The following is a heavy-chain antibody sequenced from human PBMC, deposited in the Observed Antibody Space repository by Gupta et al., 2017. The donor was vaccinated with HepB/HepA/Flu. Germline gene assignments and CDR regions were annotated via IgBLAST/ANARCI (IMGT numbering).Heavy chain of an antibody. V-gene: IGHV3-7*01. CDR3: ASGGDYFDY. D-gene: IGHD3-16*01. J-gene: IGHJ4*02. CDR2: IKQDGSER. Sequence: EVQLVESGGGLVQPGESLRLSCAASGFTFTTYWMSWVRQAPGKGLEWVANIKQDGSERYYVDSVKGRFTISRDNAKNSLYLQMNTLRAEDTAVYYCASGGDYFDYWGQGTLVTVSS. CDR1: GFTFTTYW.